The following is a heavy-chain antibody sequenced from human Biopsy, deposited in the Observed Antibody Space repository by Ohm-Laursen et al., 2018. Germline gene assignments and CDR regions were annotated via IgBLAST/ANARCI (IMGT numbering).Heavy chain of an antibody. CDR1: GGSIKSYY. V-gene: IGHV4-59*01. J-gene: IGHJ4*02. D-gene: IGHD7-27*01. CDR3: ARLTGDPSY. CDR2: IYYTGHT. Sequence: SQTLSLTWTVSGGSIKSYYWNWIWQSPGKGLEWIGFIYYTGHTNYNPSLKSRATISVDTSKNQFSLKVISVTAADTAVYYCARLTGDPSYWGQGILVTVSS.